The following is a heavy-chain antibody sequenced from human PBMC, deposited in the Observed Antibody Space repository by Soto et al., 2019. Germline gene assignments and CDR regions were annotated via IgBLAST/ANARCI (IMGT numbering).Heavy chain of an antibody. CDR2: IDPKSGGT. CDR3: ARVSVDVPE. V-gene: IGHV1-2*02. Sequence: QLVQSVAEVKKPGASVRVSCKTSGPTFISYYIHWERQAPGQGLEWKGWIDPKSGGTTYEQKFLGRVTVTMDTSIDTAYMALNRLTSDDTAVYFCARVSVDVPEWGQGTLFTVSS. J-gene: IGHJ4*02. CDR1: GPTFISYY. D-gene: IGHD5-12*01.